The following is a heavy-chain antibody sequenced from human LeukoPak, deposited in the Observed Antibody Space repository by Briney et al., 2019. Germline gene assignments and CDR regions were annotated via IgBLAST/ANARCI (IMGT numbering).Heavy chain of an antibody. CDR2: ISSSSSYI. D-gene: IGHD3-10*01. Sequence: GGSLRLSCAASGFTFSSYSMNWVRQAPGKGLEWVSSISSSSSYIYYADSVKGRFTISRDNAKNSLYLQMNSLRAEDTAVYYCARGPRVLWFGELFYYWGQGTLVTVSS. CDR3: ARGPRVLWFGELFYY. J-gene: IGHJ4*02. CDR1: GFTFSSYS. V-gene: IGHV3-21*01.